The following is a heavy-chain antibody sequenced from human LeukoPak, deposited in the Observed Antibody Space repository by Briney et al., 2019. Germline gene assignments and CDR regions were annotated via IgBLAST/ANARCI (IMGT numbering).Heavy chain of an antibody. Sequence: ASVKVSCKASGYTFTSYDINWVRQATGQGLEWMGWINPNSGGTNYAQKFQGRVTMTRDTSISTAYMELSRLRSDDTAVYYCARFMDTAMAYYYYGMDVWGRGTTVTVSS. J-gene: IGHJ6*02. D-gene: IGHD5-18*01. CDR3: ARFMDTAMAYYYYGMDV. V-gene: IGHV1-2*02. CDR1: GYTFTSYD. CDR2: INPNSGGT.